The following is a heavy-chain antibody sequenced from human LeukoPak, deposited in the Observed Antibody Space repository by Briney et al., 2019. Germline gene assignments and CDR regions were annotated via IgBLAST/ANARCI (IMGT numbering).Heavy chain of an antibody. J-gene: IGHJ1*01. V-gene: IGHV3-74*01. Sequence: PGGSLRLSCAASGFTFSSYWMHWVRQAPGKGLEWVSRISSDGTSTSYADSVKGRFTISRDNAKNTLYLQMNSLRAEDTAVYYCAGGYRYFHHWGQGTLVTVSS. CDR2: ISSDGTST. CDR1: GFTFSSYW. CDR3: AGGYRYFHH. D-gene: IGHD1-1*01.